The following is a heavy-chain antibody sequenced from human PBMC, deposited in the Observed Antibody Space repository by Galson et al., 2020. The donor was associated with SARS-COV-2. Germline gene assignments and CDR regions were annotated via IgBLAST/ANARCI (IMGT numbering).Heavy chain of an antibody. V-gene: IGHV2-5*02. Sequence: KMSGPTLVKPTQTLTLTCTFSGFSLATRGVTVGWVRQPPGKALEWLTVIYWDGEIRYSASLKTRLSVTRDTSKNQVVLMISDMDTVDTARYYCAHGGYSYGKYSQYYFDYWGQGILVSVSS. CDR1: GFSLATRGVT. CDR3: AHGGYSYGKYSQYYFDY. J-gene: IGHJ4*02. CDR2: IYWDGEI. D-gene: IGHD5-18*01.